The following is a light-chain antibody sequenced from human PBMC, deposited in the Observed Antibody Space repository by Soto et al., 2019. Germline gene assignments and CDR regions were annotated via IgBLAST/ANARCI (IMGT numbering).Light chain of an antibody. J-gene: IGKJ1*01. CDR3: HQYETWAPA. CDR2: GAF. CDR1: QSVSNN. Sequence: EIVMTQSPATLSVSPGERATLSCRASQSVSNNLAWYQQKPGHAPRLLIYGAFKRATGIPARFSGSGSGTEFTLTISSLQSEDFAVYYCHQYETWAPAFGQGTKVEIK. V-gene: IGKV3-15*01.